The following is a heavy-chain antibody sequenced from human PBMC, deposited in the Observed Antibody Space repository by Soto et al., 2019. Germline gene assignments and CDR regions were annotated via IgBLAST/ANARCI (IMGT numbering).Heavy chain of an antibody. D-gene: IGHD2-15*01. J-gene: IGHJ4*02. V-gene: IGHV3-74*01. CDR2: INSDGSST. CDR1: GFTFSSYW. CDR3: VRTSLVVAAATREDY. Sequence: EVQLVESGGGLVQPGGSPRLSCAASGFTFSSYWMHWVRQAPGKVLVWVSRINSDGSSTSYADSVKGRFTISRDNAKNTLYLQMNSLRAEDTAVYYCVRTSLVVAAATREDYWGQGTLVTVSS.